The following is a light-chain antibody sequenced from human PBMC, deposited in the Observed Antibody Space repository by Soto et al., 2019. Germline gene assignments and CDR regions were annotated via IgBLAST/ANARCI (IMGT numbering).Light chain of an antibody. V-gene: IGKV3-11*01. CDR1: QSVSRY. CDR3: QQRSNCHLT. CDR2: DAS. J-gene: IGKJ4*01. Sequence: EIVLTQSPATPSLSPGERATLSCRASQSVSRYLAWYLQKPGPAARLLIYDASNRATGIPARFSGRGSWTAFTLTIRSLEHEDFAVYYCQQRSNCHLTFSGGTKVESK.